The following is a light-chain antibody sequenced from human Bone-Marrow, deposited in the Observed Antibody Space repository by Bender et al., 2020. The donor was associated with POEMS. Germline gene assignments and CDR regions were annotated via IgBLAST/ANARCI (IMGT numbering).Light chain of an antibody. CDR3: QSWGSHTAV. CDR2: QDT. CDR1: KLGEEY. V-gene: IGLV3-1*01. Sequence: SYELTQPPSVSVSPGQTATITCSGEKLGEEYACWYQQKPGQSPVVVIYQDTKRPSGIPERFSGSTSGNTASLTISGTQTMDEADYYCQSWGSHTAVFGGGTKRTV. J-gene: IGLJ2*01.